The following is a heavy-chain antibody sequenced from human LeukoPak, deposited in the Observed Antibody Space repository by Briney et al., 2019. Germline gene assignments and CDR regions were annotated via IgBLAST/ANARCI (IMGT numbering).Heavy chain of an antibody. D-gene: IGHD3-10*02. CDR1: GGSISSGDHY. CDR2: IHYSGST. CDR3: ARALQGDYVDL. V-gene: IGHV4-31*03. J-gene: IGHJ5*02. Sequence: SETLSPTCTVSGGSISSGDHYWSWIRQHPGKGLEWIGYIHYSGSTYYNPSLKSRVSISVDTSKNQFSLRLSSVTAADTAVYYCARALQGDYVDLWGQGTLATVSS.